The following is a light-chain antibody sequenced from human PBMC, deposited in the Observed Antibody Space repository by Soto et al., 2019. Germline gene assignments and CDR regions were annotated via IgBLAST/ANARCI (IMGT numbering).Light chain of an antibody. CDR2: GAS. Sequence: EIVMTQSPATLSVSPGQRATLSCRASQSLSSNLAWYQQKPGQAPRLLIHGASTRATGVPARFSGSGSGTDFTLTISSLEPEDFAVYYCQQRSNWLWTFGQGTKVDIK. CDR1: QSLSSN. V-gene: IGKV3-15*01. CDR3: QQRSNWLWT. J-gene: IGKJ1*01.